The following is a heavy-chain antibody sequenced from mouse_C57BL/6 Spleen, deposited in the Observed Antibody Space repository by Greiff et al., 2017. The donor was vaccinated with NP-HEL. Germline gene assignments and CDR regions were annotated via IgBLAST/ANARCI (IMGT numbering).Heavy chain of an antibody. CDR1: GYTFTSYW. CDR3: ARTGRYYAMDY. D-gene: IGHD3-3*01. V-gene: IGHV1-52*01. CDR2: IDPSDSET. Sequence: QVQLQQPGAELVRPGSSVKLSCKASGYTFTSYWMHWVKQRPIQGLEWIGNIDPSDSETHYNQKFKDKATLTVDKSSSTAYMQLSSLTSEDSAVYYCARTGRYYAMDYWGQGTSVTVSS. J-gene: IGHJ4*01.